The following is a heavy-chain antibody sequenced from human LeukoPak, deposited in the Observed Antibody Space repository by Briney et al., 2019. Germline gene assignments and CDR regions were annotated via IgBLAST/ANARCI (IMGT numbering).Heavy chain of an antibody. V-gene: IGHV3-73*01. D-gene: IGHD6-13*01. J-gene: IGHJ5*02. CDR3: TTSYSGNSWYDWFGP. CDR2: IRTKANTYAT. CDR1: GFTFSGSS. Sequence: GGSLRLSCAASGFTFSGSSIHWVRQPSGKGLEWVGLIRTKANTYATAYAASVTGRFTISRDDSKTTSCLQMNSLKTEDTALYFCTTSYSGNSWYDWFGPWGQGTLVTVSS.